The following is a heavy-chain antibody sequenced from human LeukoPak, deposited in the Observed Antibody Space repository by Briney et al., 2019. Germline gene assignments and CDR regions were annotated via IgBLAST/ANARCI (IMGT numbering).Heavy chain of an antibody. J-gene: IGHJ5*02. Sequence: PGGSLRLSCAASGFTFSSYEMNWVRQAPGKWLEWVSYISSSGSTIYYADSVKGRFTISRDNAKNSLYLQMNSLRAEDTAVYYCARDPPMVRGVIMENWFDPWGQGTLVTVSS. V-gene: IGHV3-48*03. D-gene: IGHD3-10*01. CDR2: ISSSGSTI. CDR3: ARDPPMVRGVIMENWFDP. CDR1: GFTFSSYE.